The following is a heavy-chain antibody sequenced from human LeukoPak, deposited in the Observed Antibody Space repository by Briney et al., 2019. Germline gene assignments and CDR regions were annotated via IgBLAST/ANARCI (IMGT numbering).Heavy chain of an antibody. V-gene: IGHV3-23*01. J-gene: IGHJ4*02. CDR1: GFTLSSYA. Sequence: GGSLRLSCAASGFTLSSYAMSWVRQVPGKGLEWFSALSISGDNTYYTDSVKGRFTISRDSSTNTLYLQMNSLRVDDTAVYYCAKAFRNEVSGGNRFFDYWGQGSLVTVSS. D-gene: IGHD4-23*01. CDR3: AKAFRNEVSGGNRFFDY. CDR2: LSISGDNT.